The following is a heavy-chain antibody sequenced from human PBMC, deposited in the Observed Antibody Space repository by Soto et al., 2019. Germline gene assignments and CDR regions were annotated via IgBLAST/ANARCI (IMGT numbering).Heavy chain of an antibody. V-gene: IGHV4-30-4*01. CDR2: IYYSGST. D-gene: IGHD3-22*01. CDR3: AGGSSGYYLYYFDY. Sequence: SETLSLTCTVSGGSISSGDYYWSWIRQPPGKGLEWIGYIYYSGSTYYNPSLKSRVTISVDTSKNQFPLKLSSVTAADTAVYFCAGGSSGYYLYYFDYWGQGTLVTVS. CDR1: GGSISSGDYY. J-gene: IGHJ4*02.